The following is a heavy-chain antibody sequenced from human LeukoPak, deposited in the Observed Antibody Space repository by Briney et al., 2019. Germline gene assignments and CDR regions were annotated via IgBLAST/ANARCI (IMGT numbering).Heavy chain of an antibody. D-gene: IGHD1-1*01. V-gene: IGHV3-23*01. CDR1: GFTFSTYA. CDR3: AKDKNGYYYYMDV. CDR2: ISNSGGST. Sequence: PGGSLRLSCSASGFTFSTYAMSWVRQAPGKGLVWVSSISNSGGSTYYADSVKGRFTISRDNAKNSLYLQMNSLRAEDTALYYCAKDKNGYYYYMDVWGKGTTVTVSS. J-gene: IGHJ6*03.